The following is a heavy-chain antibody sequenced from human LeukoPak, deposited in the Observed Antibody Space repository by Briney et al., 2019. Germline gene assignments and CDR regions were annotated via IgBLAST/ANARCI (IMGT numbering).Heavy chain of an antibody. Sequence: SVKVSCKASGGTYSSYAISWVRQAPGQGLEWMGRIIPIFSIANYAQKFQGRVTITADKSTSTAYMELSSLRSEDTAVYYCASRHYYDSSGYYARRNDAFDIWGQGTMVTVSS. CDR3: ASRHYYDSSGYYARRNDAFDI. CDR1: GGTYSSYA. V-gene: IGHV1-69*04. D-gene: IGHD3-22*01. CDR2: IIPIFSIA. J-gene: IGHJ3*02.